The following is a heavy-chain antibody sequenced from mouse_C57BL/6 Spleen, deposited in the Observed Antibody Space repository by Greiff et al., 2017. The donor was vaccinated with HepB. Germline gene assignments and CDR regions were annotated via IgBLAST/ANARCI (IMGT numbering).Heavy chain of an antibody. CDR2: IRNKANGYTT. V-gene: IGHV7-3*01. CDR3: ARIPHYYGSSYGYFDV. CDR1: GFTFTDYY. J-gene: IGHJ1*03. D-gene: IGHD1-1*01. Sequence: EVKLMESGGGLVQPGGSLSLSCAASGFTFTDYYMSWVRQPPGKALEWLGFIRNKANGYTTEYSASVKGRFTISRDNSQSILYLQMNALRAEDSATYYCARIPHYYGSSYGYFDVWGTGTTVTVSS.